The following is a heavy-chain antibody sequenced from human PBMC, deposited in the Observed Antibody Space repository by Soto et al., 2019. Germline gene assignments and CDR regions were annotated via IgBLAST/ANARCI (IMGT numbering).Heavy chain of an antibody. CDR1: GGSICSYH. D-gene: IGHD3-10*01. CDR2: INHSGST. V-gene: IGHV4-34*01. Sequence: SETLSLTCTVSGGSICSYHWSWIRQPPGKGLEWIGEINHSGSTNYNPSLKSRVTISVDTSKNQFSLKLSSVTAADTAVYYCARYRFPSGYYGMDVWGQGTTVTVSS. J-gene: IGHJ6*02. CDR3: ARYRFPSGYYGMDV.